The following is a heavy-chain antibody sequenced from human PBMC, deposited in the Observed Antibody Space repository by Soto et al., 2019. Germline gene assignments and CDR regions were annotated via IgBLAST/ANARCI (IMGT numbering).Heavy chain of an antibody. D-gene: IGHD3-9*01. CDR3: AKDLEADDILTGYYPSDAFDI. CDR1: GFTFSSYA. CDR2: ISGSGGST. Sequence: GGSLRLSCAASGFTFSSYAMSWVRQAPGKGLEWVSAISGSGGSTYYADSVKGRFTISRDNSKNTLYLQMNSLRAEDTAVYYCAKDLEADDILTGYYPSDAFDIWGQGTMVTVSS. V-gene: IGHV3-23*01. J-gene: IGHJ3*02.